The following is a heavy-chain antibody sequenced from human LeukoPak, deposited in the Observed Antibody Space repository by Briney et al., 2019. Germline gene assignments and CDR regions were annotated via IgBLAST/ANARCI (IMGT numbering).Heavy chain of an antibody. V-gene: IGHV3-48*01. CDR1: GFTFSSYS. CDR2: ISSSSSTI. CDR3: ARGVRGSGSSYYFDY. D-gene: IGHD3-10*01. Sequence: PGGSLRLSCAASGFTFSSYSMNWVRQAPGKGLEWVSYISSSSSTIYYADSVKGRFTISRDNAKNSLYLQMNSLRAEDTAVYYCARGVRGSGSSYYFDYWGQGTLVTVSS. J-gene: IGHJ4*02.